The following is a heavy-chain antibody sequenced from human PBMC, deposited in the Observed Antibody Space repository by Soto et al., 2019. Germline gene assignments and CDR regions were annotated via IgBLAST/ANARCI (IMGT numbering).Heavy chain of an antibody. CDR2: ISYDGSNK. D-gene: IGHD3-22*01. V-gene: IGHV3-30-3*01. J-gene: IGHJ4*02. CDR1: GFTFSSYA. CDR3: EREDYYDPVGY. Sequence: QVQLVESGGGVVQPGRSLRLSCAASGFTFSSYAMHWVRQAPGKGLEWVAVISYDGSNKYYADSVKGRFTISRDNSKNTLYLQMNSLRAEDTAVYYCEREDYYDPVGYWGQGTLVTVSS.